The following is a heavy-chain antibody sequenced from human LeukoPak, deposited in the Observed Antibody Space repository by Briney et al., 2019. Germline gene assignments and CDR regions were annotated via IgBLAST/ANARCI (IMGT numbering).Heavy chain of an antibody. D-gene: IGHD4-17*01. CDR2: IIPILGIA. Sequence: ASVKVSCKASGGTFSSYAISWVRQAPGQGLEWMGRIIPILGIANYAQKFQGRVTITADKSTSTAYMELSSLRSDDTAVYYCASDVYGDYDYWGQGTLVTVSS. V-gene: IGHV1-69*04. CDR3: ASDVYGDYDY. J-gene: IGHJ4*02. CDR1: GGTFSSYA.